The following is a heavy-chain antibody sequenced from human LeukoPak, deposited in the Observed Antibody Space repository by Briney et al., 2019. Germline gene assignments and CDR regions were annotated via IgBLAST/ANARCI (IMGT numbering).Heavy chain of an antibody. J-gene: IGHJ6*03. V-gene: IGHV1-18*01. CDR3: ARGVGAIAPHYYYYMDV. CDR2: ISAYNGNT. CDR1: GYTFTSYG. Sequence: ASVKVSCKASGYTFTSYGISWVRQAPGQGLEWMGWISAYNGNTNYAQKFQGRVTITRNTSISTAYMELSSLRSEDTAVYYCARGVGAIAPHYYYYMDVWGKGTTVTVSS. D-gene: IGHD1-26*01.